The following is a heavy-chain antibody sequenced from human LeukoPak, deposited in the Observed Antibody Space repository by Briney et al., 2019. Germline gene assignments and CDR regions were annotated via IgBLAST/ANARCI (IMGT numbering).Heavy chain of an antibody. CDR1: GFTFSSSE. J-gene: IGHJ4*02. Sequence: GGSLRLSCAASGFTFSSSEMNWVRQAPGKGLVWVSYITSSGSTKYYADSVKGRFTISRDNARNSLYLQMNSLRAEDTAVYYCARDQRWIRELDFWGQGTLVTVSS. V-gene: IGHV3-48*03. CDR3: ARDQRWIRELDF. D-gene: IGHD3-10*01. CDR2: ITSSGSTK.